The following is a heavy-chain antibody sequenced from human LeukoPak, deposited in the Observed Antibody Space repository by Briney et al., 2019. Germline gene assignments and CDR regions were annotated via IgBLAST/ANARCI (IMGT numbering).Heavy chain of an antibody. CDR1: GGSFSGYY. V-gene: IGHV4-34*01. CDR3: ASDGIGP. Sequence: PSETLSLTCAVYGGSFSGYYWSWIRQPPGKGLEWTGEINHSGSTNYNPSLKSRVTISVDTSKNQFSLKLSSVTAADTAVYYCASDGIGPWGQGTLVTVSS. D-gene: IGHD1-26*01. CDR2: INHSGST. J-gene: IGHJ5*02.